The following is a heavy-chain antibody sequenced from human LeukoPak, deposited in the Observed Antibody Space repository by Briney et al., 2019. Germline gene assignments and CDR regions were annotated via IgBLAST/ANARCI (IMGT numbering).Heavy chain of an antibody. Sequence: SETLSLTCTVSGGSVSSSSYYWGWIRQPPGKGLEWIGSIFYSETTYYSPSLKSRITISVDTSTNQFSLKLSSVTAADTAVYFCARGQWLVPLDFWGQGVLVTVSS. D-gene: IGHD6-19*01. J-gene: IGHJ4*02. V-gene: IGHV4-39*01. CDR1: GGSVSSSSYY. CDR2: IFYSETT. CDR3: ARGQWLVPLDF.